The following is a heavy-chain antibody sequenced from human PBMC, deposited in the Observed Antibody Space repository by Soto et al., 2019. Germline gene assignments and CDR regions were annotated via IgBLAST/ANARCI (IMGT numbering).Heavy chain of an antibody. V-gene: IGHV3-21*01. CDR1: GFTFNTYS. Sequence: GGSLRLSCAASGFTFNTYSMNWVRQAPGKGLEWVSSISSSSSYIYYTDSVKGRFTISRDNAKNSLYLQMNSLRAEDTAVYYCASLSRFALDYWGQGTLVTVSS. D-gene: IGHD3-10*01. J-gene: IGHJ4*02. CDR2: ISSSSSYI. CDR3: ASLSRFALDY.